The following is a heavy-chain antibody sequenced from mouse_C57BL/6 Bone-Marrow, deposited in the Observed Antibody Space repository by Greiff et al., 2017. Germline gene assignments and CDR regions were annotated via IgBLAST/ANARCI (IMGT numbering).Heavy chain of an antibody. Sequence: EVNVVESGGGLVKPGGSLKLSCAASGFTFSSYAMSWVRQTPEKRLEWVATISDGGSYTYYPDNVKGRFTISRDNAKNNLYLQMSHLKSEDTAMYYCAREVIYYYGSYYWYFDVWGTGTTVTVSS. V-gene: IGHV5-4*01. CDR3: AREVIYYYGSYYWYFDV. CDR1: GFTFSSYA. CDR2: ISDGGSYT. D-gene: IGHD1-1*01. J-gene: IGHJ1*03.